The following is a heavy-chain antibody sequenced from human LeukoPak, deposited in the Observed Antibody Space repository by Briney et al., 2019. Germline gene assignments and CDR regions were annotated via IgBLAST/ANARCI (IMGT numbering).Heavy chain of an antibody. CDR1: GFTFSTYG. V-gene: IGHV3-23*01. J-gene: IGHJ5*02. CDR2: ITGSGGST. Sequence: PGGSLRLSCAASGFTFSTYGMSSVRQAPGRGLEWVSAITGSGGSTYYADSVKGRFTISRDNSKNTLSLQMNSLRVEDTAVYYCAKGYGTTGTASSNWFDPWGQGTLVTVSS. D-gene: IGHD1-1*01. CDR3: AKGYGTTGTASSNWFDP.